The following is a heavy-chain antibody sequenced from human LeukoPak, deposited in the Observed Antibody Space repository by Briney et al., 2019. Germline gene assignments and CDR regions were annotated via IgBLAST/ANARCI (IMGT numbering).Heavy chain of an antibody. V-gene: IGHV3-23*01. D-gene: IGHD6-13*01. CDR3: AKGSLPTIAAAGRFDP. CDR2: TTSSGTNT. Sequence: GGSLRLSCAASDFAFNSFTLNWVRQAPGKGLECVSSTTSSGTNTDYADSVKGRFTISRDNSKNTLYLQMNSLGAEDTAVYYCAKGSLPTIAAAGRFDPWGQGTLVTVSS. CDR1: DFAFNSFT. J-gene: IGHJ5*02.